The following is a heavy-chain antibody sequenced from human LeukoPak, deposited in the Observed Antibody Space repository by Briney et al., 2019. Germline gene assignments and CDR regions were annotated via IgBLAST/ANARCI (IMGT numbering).Heavy chain of an antibody. D-gene: IGHD6-19*01. CDR2: IWYDGSNK. CDR1: GFTFSSYG. J-gene: IGHJ6*02. V-gene: IGHV3-33*01. CDR3: ARDRIAVAGYYYYGMDV. Sequence: GGSLRLSCAASGFTFSSYGMHWVRQAPGKGLEWAAVIWYDGSNKYYADSVKGRFTISRDNSKNTLYLQMNSLRAEDTAVYYCARDRIAVAGYYYYGMDVWGQGTTVTVSS.